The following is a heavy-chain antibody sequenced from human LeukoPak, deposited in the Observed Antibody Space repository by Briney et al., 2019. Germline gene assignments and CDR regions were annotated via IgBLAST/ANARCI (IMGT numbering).Heavy chain of an antibody. Sequence: GGSLRLSCAASHFTFTNRWMNWVRQAQGEGLEWVGRIASNTDGGTTDYAAPVKGRFTISRDDSKNALYLQMNSLKTEDTALYYCTTRTTTTIYWGQGTLVTVSS. CDR2: IASNTDGGTT. J-gene: IGHJ4*02. CDR1: HFTFTNRW. CDR3: TTRTTTTIY. V-gene: IGHV3-15*07. D-gene: IGHD1-7*01.